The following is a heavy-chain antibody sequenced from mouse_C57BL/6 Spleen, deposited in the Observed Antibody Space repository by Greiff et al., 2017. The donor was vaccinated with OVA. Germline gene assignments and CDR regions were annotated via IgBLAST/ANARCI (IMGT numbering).Heavy chain of an antibody. CDR2: ISNGGGST. Sequence: EVKLVESGGGLVQPGGSLKLSCAASGFTFSDYYMYWVRQTPEKRLEWVAYISNGGGSTYYPDTVKGRFTISRDKAKNTLYLQMSRLKSEDTAMYYCARLTGYFDVWGTGTTVTVSS. D-gene: IGHD1-1*01. V-gene: IGHV5-12*01. J-gene: IGHJ1*03. CDR3: ARLTGYFDV. CDR1: GFTFSDYY.